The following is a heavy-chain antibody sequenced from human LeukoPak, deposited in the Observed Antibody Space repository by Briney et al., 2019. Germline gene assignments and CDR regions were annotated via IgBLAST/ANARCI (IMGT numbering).Heavy chain of an antibody. CDR1: GDSVSSGSYY. V-gene: IGHV4-61*10. D-gene: IGHD3-9*01. CDR3: AGTLNYDILTGYHPIDY. Sequence: PSETLSLTCTVSGDSVSSGSYYWSWIRQPAGKGPEWIGHIYSSVSTNCNPSLKSRVTMSVDTSKNQVSLRLTSVTAADTAVYYCAGTLNYDILTGYHPIDYWGQGTLVTVSS. J-gene: IGHJ4*02. CDR2: IYSSVST.